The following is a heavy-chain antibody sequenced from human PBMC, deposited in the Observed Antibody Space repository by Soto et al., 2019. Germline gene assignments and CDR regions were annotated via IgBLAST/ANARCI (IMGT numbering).Heavy chain of an antibody. CDR3: ATRITVFGLLIPPFDP. V-gene: IGHV4-34*01. J-gene: IGHJ5*02. Sequence: SDTLSLTCSFYGGSVKGYYWNWILQPPGKGLEWIGEINHTGGTHCNPSLKSRVTMSVDTSKNQFSLRLSSVTAADTAIYYCATRITVFGLLIPPFDPWGQGTQVTVSS. CDR2: INHTGGT. D-gene: IGHD3-3*01. CDR1: GGSVKGYY.